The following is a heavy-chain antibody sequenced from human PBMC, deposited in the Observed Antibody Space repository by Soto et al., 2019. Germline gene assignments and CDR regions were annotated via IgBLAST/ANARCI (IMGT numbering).Heavy chain of an antibody. V-gene: IGHV3-33*01. CDR2: IWYDGSNK. D-gene: IGHD4-17*01. Sequence: QVQLVESGGGVVQPGRSLRLSCAASGFTFSSYGMHWVRQAPGKGLEWVAVIWYDGSNKYYADSVKGRFTISRDNSKNTLYLKMNSLRAEDTAVYYCARDDENYGDYKGYNANGLDYWGQGTLVTVSS. CDR3: ARDDENYGDYKGYNANGLDY. J-gene: IGHJ4*02. CDR1: GFTFSSYG.